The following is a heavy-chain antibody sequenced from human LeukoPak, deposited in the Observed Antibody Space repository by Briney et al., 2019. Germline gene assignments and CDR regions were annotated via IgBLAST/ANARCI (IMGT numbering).Heavy chain of an antibody. D-gene: IGHD3-9*01. CDR1: GDSITSYC. CDR2: VCTRGST. J-gene: IGHJ6*02. CDR3: ARGTFQILSGYWYYYGMDV. V-gene: IGHV4-4*07. Sequence: SETLSLTCTVSGDSITSYCWSWIRQPAGKGLEWIGRVCTRGSTYYNPSLKSRVAMSLDTSKTQFSLKLNSVTAADTAMYYCARGTFQILSGYWYYYGMDVWGRGTTVTVS.